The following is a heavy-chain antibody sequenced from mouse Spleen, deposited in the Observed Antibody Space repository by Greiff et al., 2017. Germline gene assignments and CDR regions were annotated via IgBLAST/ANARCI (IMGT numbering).Heavy chain of an antibody. D-gene: IGHD2-12*01. V-gene: IGHV1-26*01. CDR3: ASPRHYSWYFDV. J-gene: IGHJ1*01. Sequence: EVQLQQSGPELVKPGASVKISCKASGYTFTDYYMNWVKQSHGKSLEWIGDINPNNGGTSYNQKFKGKATLTVDKSSSTAYMELRSLTSEDSAVYYCASPRHYSWYFDVWGAGTTVTVSS. CDR1: GYTFTDYY. CDR2: INPNNGGT.